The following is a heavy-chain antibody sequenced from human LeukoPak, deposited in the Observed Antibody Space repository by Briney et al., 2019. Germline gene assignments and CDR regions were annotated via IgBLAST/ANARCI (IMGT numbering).Heavy chain of an antibody. D-gene: IGHD6-19*01. CDR2: INSDGSST. CDR3: AKTRISSGWYNYFDY. J-gene: IGHJ4*02. CDR1: GFTLSRYW. V-gene: IGHV3-74*01. Sequence: GSLRLSCAASGFTLSRYWMHWVRQAPGKGLVWVSCINSDGSSTAYADSVKGRFTISRDNAKNTLYLQMNSLRAEDTAVYYCAKTRISSGWYNYFDYWGQGTLVTVSS.